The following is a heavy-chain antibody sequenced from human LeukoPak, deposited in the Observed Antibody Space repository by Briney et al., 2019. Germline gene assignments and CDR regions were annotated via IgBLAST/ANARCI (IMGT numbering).Heavy chain of an antibody. J-gene: IGHJ4*02. CDR3: TTDFRPPDGVAIT. CDR2: IKTKTDGGTT. V-gene: IGHV3-15*01. Sequence: PGGSLRLSCAASGFTFINAWMTWVRQAPGKGLEWVGRIKTKTDGGTTDYAAPVKGRFTISRDDSKNTLYLQMNSPKTEDTAVYYCTTDFRPPDGVAITGGQGTLVTVSS. CDR1: GFTFINAW. D-gene: IGHD1-20*01.